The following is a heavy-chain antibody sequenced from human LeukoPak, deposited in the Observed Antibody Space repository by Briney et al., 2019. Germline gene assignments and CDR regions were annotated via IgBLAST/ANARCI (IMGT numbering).Heavy chain of an antibody. CDR3: ARSSPPLFSDHGGHTDY. D-gene: IGHD3-10*02. CDR1: GFTFSSYA. Sequence: GGSLRLSCAASGFTFSSYAMHWVRQAPGKGLEWVAVISYDGSNKYYADSVKGRFTISRDNSKNTLYLQMNSLRAEDTAVYYCARSSPPLFSDHGGHTDYWGQGTLVTVSS. V-gene: IGHV3-30*04. CDR2: ISYDGSNK. J-gene: IGHJ4*02.